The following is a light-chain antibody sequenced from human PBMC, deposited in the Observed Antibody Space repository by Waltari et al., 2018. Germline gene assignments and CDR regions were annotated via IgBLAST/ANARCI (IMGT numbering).Light chain of an antibody. V-gene: IGLV3-19*01. Sequence: YRQKQGQAPILVIYGKNNRPSGIPDRFSGSRSGNTASLTITGAQADDEADYYCNSRDSSAKHVVFGGGTKLTVL. J-gene: IGLJ2*01. CDR2: GKN. CDR3: NSRDSSAKHVV.